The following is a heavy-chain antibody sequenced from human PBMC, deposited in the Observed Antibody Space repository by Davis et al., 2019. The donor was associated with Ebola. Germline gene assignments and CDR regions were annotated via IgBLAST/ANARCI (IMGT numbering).Heavy chain of an antibody. CDR3: ARERGWLHAYYYYMDV. V-gene: IGHV4-59*11. CDR1: GGSISSHY. CDR2: IYYSGST. Sequence: PSETLSLTCTVSGGSISSHYWSWIRQPPGKGLEWIGYIYYSGSTNYNPSLKSRVTISVDTSKNQFSLKLSSVTAADTAVYYCARERGWLHAYYYYMDVWGKGTTVTVSS. J-gene: IGHJ6*03. D-gene: IGHD5-24*01.